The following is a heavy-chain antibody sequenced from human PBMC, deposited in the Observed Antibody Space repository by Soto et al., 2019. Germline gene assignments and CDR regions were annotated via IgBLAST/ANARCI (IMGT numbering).Heavy chain of an antibody. CDR2: IKSKTDGGTT. V-gene: IGHV3-15*01. D-gene: IGHD3-22*01. J-gene: IGHJ2*01. Sequence: EVQLVESGGGLVKPGGSLRLSCAASGFTFSNAWMSWVRQAPGKGLEWVGRIKSKTDGGTTDYAAPVKGRFTISRDDSKVTLYLQKHSLKTEDTAVYYCTTEYYYDSSGYYSGWYFDLWGRGTLVTVSS. CDR3: TTEYYYDSSGYYSGWYFDL. CDR1: GFTFSNAW.